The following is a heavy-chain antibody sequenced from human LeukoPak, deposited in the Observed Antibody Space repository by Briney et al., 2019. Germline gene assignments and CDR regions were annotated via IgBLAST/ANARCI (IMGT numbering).Heavy chain of an antibody. CDR2: IDKKDKGYATAT. D-gene: IGHD1-26*01. Sequence: GGSLRLSCAPSGFTFSGSAIHWVRESSEKGLGWVGQIDKKDKGYATATAYAASVKGRFTISRDDSTNTAYLQMKSLKTEDTALYYCTRDSGTYNWFDPGGQETRVTVSS. CDR3: TRDSGTYNWFDP. J-gene: IGHJ5*02. CDR1: GFTFSGSA. V-gene: IGHV3-73*01.